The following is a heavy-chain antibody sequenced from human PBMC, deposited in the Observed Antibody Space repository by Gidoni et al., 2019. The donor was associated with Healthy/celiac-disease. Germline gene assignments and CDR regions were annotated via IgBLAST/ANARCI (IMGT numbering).Heavy chain of an antibody. Sequence: QVQLVQSGAEVKKPGASVKVSCKASGYTFTSYYMHWVRQAPGQGLEWMGIINPSGGSTSYAQKFQGRVTMTRDTSTSTVYMELSSLRSEDTAVYYCARDTALDSSGYYSDYWGQGTLVTVSS. CDR1: GYTFTSYY. J-gene: IGHJ4*02. CDR2: INPSGGST. CDR3: ARDTALDSSGYYSDY. V-gene: IGHV1-46*01. D-gene: IGHD3-22*01.